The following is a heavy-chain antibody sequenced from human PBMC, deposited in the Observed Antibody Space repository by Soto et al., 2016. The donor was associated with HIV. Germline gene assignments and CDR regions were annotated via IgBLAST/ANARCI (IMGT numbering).Heavy chain of an antibody. CDR1: GYKFTDFP. CDR3: ARDRNGYDDGWYGEMGWFDL. CDR2: VSPYNYNR. J-gene: IGHJ5*02. D-gene: IGHD6-19*01. V-gene: IGHV1-18*01. Sequence: QVRLVQSGAEAKQIGSSVKVSCQASGYKFTDFPIAWVRRAPGQGLEWVGWVSPYNYNRNYAQKFKDRITLTLDTSARTVYMELSRLGSDDTAIFYCARDRNGYDDGWYGEMGWFDLWGHGTLVSVSS.